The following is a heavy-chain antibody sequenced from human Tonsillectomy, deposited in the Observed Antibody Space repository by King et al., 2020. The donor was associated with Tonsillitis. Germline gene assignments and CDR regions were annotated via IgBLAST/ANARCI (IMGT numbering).Heavy chain of an antibody. CDR3: ASSGIAARRRYYYYGIDV. Sequence: QVQLVESGAEVKKPGASVKVSCKASGYTFTSYDINWVRQATGQGLEWMGWMNPNSGNTGYAQKFQGRVTMTRNTSISTAYMELSSLRSEDTAVYYCASSGIAARRRYYYYGIDVWGQGTTVTVSS. V-gene: IGHV1-8*01. J-gene: IGHJ6*02. D-gene: IGHD6-6*01. CDR1: GYTFTSYD. CDR2: MNPNSGNT.